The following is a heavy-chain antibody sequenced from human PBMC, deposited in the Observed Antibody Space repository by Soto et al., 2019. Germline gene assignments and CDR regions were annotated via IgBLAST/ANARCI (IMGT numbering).Heavy chain of an antibody. J-gene: IGHJ4*02. CDR2: IGGYKGNT. D-gene: IGHD5-18*01. CDR3: APHTLDTGMPSGY. Sequence: QVQLVQSGAEVREPGASVKVSCKASGYTFTNYGVSWVRQAPGQGLEWMGWIGGYKGNTNYAQKLQGRVTLTTDTSRSTAYMELRSLRSGDTAVYYCAPHTLDTGMPSGYWGQGTLVTVSS. CDR1: GYTFTNYG. V-gene: IGHV1-18*01.